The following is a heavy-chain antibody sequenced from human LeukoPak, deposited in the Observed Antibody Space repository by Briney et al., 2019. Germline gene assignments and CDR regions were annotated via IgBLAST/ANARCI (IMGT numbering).Heavy chain of an antibody. CDR2: INPNSGGT. J-gene: IGHJ4*02. CDR1: GYTFTGYY. CDR3: ARVGYGSSGSD. D-gene: IGHD3-22*01. V-gene: IGHV1-2*02. Sequence: ASVKVSCKASGYTFTGYYMHWVRQAPGQGLEWMGWINPNSGGTDYAQKFQGRVTMTRDTSISTAHMELSRLRSDDTAVYYCARVGYGSSGSDWGRGTVDSVSS.